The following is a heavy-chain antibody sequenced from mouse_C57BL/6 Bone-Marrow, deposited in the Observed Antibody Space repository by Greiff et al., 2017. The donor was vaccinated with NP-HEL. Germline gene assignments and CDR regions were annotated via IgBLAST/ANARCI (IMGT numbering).Heavy chain of an antibody. V-gene: IGHV5-12*01. CDR2: ISNGGGST. CDR3: AREDYAMDY. Sequence: EVQRVESGGGLVQPGGSLKLSCAASGFTFSDYYMYWVRQTPEKRLEWVAYISNGGGSTYYPDTVKGRFTISRDNAKNTLYLQMSRLKSEDTAMDYCAREDYAMDYWGQGTSVTVSS. J-gene: IGHJ4*01. CDR1: GFTFSDYY.